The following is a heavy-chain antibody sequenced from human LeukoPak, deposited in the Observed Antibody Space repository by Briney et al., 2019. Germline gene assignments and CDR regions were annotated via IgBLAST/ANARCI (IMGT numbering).Heavy chain of an antibody. CDR2: MNPNSGNT. CDR3: ARSLFRFLEWSYRSYYYYYMDV. CDR1: GYTFTSYD. D-gene: IGHD3-3*01. Sequence: APVKVSCKASGYTFTSYDINWVRQATGQGLEWMGWMNPNSGNTGYAQKFQGRVTITRNTSISTAYMELSSLRSEDTAVYYCARSLFRFLEWSYRSYYYYYMDVWGKGTTVTVSS. J-gene: IGHJ6*03. V-gene: IGHV1-8*03.